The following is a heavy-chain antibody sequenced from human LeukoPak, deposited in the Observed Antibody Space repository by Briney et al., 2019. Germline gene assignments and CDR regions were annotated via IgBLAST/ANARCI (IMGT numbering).Heavy chain of an antibody. CDR2: ISSSGRTI. CDR1: GFSSYE. D-gene: IGHD6-13*01. CDR3: ARRAIAEGFDY. V-gene: IGHV3-48*03. J-gene: IGHJ4*02. Sequence: GGSLRLSCAVSGFSSYEMNWVRQDPRKGLKWVSYISSSGRTIYYADSVKGRFTISRDSAKNSLYLQMNSLRVEDTAVYYCARRAIAEGFDYWGQGTLATVSS.